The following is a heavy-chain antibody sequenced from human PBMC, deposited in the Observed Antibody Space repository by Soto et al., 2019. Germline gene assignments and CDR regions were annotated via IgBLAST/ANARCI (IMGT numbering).Heavy chain of an antibody. V-gene: IGHV3-30-3*01. D-gene: IGHD5-18*01. CDR2: ISYDGSNK. J-gene: IGHJ6*02. Sequence: GGSLRLSCAASGFTFSSYAMHWVRQAPGKGLEWVAVISYDGSNKYYADSVKGRFTISRDNSKNTLYLQMNSLRAEDTAVYYCARVRLWLLYYYYGMDVWGQGTTVTVSS. CDR3: ARVRLWLLYYYYGMDV. CDR1: GFTFSSYA.